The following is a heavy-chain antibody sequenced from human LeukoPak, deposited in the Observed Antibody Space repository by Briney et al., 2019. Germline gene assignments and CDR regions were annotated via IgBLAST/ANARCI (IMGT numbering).Heavy chain of an antibody. D-gene: IGHD5-18*01. V-gene: IGHV5-51*01. CDR2: IYPADSNT. CDR3: ARPGGYSWIDAFEI. J-gene: IGHJ3*02. Sequence: GESLKISCKGSGYSFTNYWIGWVRQMPGKGLEWMGNIYPADSNTRYSPSFQGQVTISADKSISTAYLQWSSLKASDTAMYYCARPGGYSWIDAFEIWGQGTMVTVSS. CDR1: GYSFTNYW.